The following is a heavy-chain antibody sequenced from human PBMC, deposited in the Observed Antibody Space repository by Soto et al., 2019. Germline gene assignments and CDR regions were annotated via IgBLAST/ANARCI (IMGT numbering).Heavy chain of an antibody. CDR1: GCPISSGGYY. CDR3: AREGDYEDEYYYYGMDV. Sequence: SETLSLTCTVSGCPISSGGYYWSWIRQHPGKGLEWIGYIYYSGSTYYNPSLKSRVTISVDTSKNQFSLKLSSVTAADTAVYYCAREGDYEDEYYYYGMDVWGQGTTVTVSS. CDR2: IYYSGST. J-gene: IGHJ6*02. V-gene: IGHV4-31*03. D-gene: IGHD3-22*01.